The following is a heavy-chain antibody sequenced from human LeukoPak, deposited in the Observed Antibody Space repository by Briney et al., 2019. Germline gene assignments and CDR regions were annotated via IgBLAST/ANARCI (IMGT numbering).Heavy chain of an antibody. Sequence: ASVKVSCKASGYTFTSYDINWVRQAPGQRLEWMGWIAGDGNTKYSQDLQGRFTITRDTSASTAYMELSSLRSDDMAVYYCVRDNREGAFDIWGQGTMVTVSP. CDR3: VRDNREGAFDI. CDR2: IAGDGNT. V-gene: IGHV1-3*03. J-gene: IGHJ3*02. D-gene: IGHD2/OR15-2a*01. CDR1: GYTFTSYD.